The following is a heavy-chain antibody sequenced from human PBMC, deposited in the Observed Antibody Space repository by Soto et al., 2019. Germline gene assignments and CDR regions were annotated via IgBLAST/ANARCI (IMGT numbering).Heavy chain of an antibody. CDR1: GGSISSSSYY. CDR2: INYSGST. Sequence: SETLSLTCTVSGGSISSSSYYWGWVRQPPGKGLEWIGSINYSGSTYYNPSLKSRVTISVDTSKNQFSLKVSSVTVADTAVYYCARYYFYYGMDVWGQGTTVT. CDR3: ARYYFYYGMDV. J-gene: IGHJ6*02. V-gene: IGHV4-39*01.